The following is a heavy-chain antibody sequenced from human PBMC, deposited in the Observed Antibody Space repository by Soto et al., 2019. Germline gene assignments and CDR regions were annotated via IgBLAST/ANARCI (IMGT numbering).Heavy chain of an antibody. CDR3: ARSHYTYGLLIDY. CDR1: GDTITTLGCY. V-gene: IGHV4-39*01. D-gene: IGHD2-8*01. J-gene: IGHJ4*02. Sequence: PSQTLPLTCTVAGDTITTLGCYWGWIRQPPGKGLQWIGNVYSTGSTFSHPSLTSRVFISVDTSKNKFSLRLTSVTAADTAVYYCARSHYTYGLLIDYWGPGIMVTVSS. CDR2: VYSTGST.